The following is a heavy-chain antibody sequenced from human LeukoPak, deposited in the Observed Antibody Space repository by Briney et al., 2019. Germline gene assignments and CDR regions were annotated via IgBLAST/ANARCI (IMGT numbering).Heavy chain of an antibody. Sequence: SETLSLTCTVSGYSISSGYYWGWIRQPPGKGLEWIGSIYHSGSTYYNPFLKSRVTISIDTSKNQFSLKLNSVTAADTAVYYCARVPVGGTMINWFDPWGQGTLVTVSS. CDR3: ARVPVGGTMINWFDP. D-gene: IGHD3-22*01. CDR2: IYHSGST. J-gene: IGHJ5*02. CDR1: GYSISSGYY. V-gene: IGHV4-38-2*02.